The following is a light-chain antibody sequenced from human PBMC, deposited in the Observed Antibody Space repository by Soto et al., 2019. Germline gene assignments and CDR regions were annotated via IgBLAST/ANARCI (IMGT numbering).Light chain of an antibody. J-gene: IGLJ1*01. Sequence: QSALTQPASVSVSPGQSITISCTVTSSDVCGYHYVSWYQQHPGKAPKVMIYEVSNRPSGVSNRFSGSKSGNTASMTISGLQAEDECDYDCSLYRITSTPSYVFGPGIKLTVL. CDR1: SSDVCGYHY. V-gene: IGLV2-14*01. CDR2: EVS. CDR3: SLYRITSTPSYV.